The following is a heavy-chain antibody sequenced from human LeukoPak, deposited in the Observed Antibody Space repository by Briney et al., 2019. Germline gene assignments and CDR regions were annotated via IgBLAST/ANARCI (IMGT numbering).Heavy chain of an antibody. V-gene: IGHV1-46*01. CDR3: ARGPPANGPFDY. CDR2: INPSGGST. D-gene: IGHD2-8*01. Sequence: ASVKVSCKASGYSFTRNYLLLLLHSTGQGLEWMGIINPSGGSTSYAQKFQGRVTMTRDTSTSTVYMELSSLRSEDTAVYYCARGPPANGPFDYWGQGTLVTVSS. CDR1: GYSFTRNY. J-gene: IGHJ4*02.